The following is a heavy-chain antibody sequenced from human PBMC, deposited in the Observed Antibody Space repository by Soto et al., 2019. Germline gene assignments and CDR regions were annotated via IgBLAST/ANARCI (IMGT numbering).Heavy chain of an antibody. D-gene: IGHD3-10*01. Sequence: SETLSLTCTVSGGSISSSSYYWGWIRQPPGKGLEWIGYIYYSGSTYYNPSLKSRVTISVDTSKNQFSLKLSSVTAADTAVYYCARDRPAGPYYYGSGTLGYWGQGTLVTVSS. CDR1: GGSISSSSYY. J-gene: IGHJ4*02. CDR2: IYYSGST. CDR3: ARDRPAGPYYYGSGTLGY. V-gene: IGHV4-30-4*08.